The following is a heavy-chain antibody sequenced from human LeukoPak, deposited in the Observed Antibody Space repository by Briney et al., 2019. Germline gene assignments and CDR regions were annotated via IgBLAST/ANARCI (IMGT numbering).Heavy chain of an antibody. V-gene: IGHV4-61*02. J-gene: IGHJ4*02. CDR2: IYTSGST. CDR1: GGSISSGSYY. D-gene: IGHD5-24*01. CDR3: AREGGDGYNLVY. Sequence: SETLSLTCTVSGGSISSGSYYWSWIRQPAGKGLEWIGRIYTSGSTNYNPSLKSRVTISVDTSKNQFSLKLSSVTAADTAVYYCAREGGDGYNLVYWGQGTLVTVSS.